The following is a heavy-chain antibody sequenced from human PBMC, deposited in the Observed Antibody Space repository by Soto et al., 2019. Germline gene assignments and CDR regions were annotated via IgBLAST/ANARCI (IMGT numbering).Heavy chain of an antibody. D-gene: IGHD6-25*01. CDR1: GFTVSSNY. CDR2: ISSSGSAV. V-gene: IGHV3-11*04. J-gene: IGHJ4*02. Sequence: SLRLYCAASGFTVSSNYMSWVRQAPGKGLEWISYISSSGSAVYYADSVKGRFTISRGNAKNSVFLHVNSLRAEDASVYYCARLKSYTSAGPYWGQGTRVTVAA. CDR3: ARLKSYTSAGPY.